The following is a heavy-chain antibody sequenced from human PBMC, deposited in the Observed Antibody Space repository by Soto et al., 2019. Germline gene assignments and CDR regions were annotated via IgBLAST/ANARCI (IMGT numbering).Heavy chain of an antibody. CDR3: ARDNTLVNTAVVSFDY. CDR2: ISAYNGNT. J-gene: IGHJ4*02. Sequence: GTSVKVSCKASGYTFTSYGISWVRQAPGQGLEWMGWISAYNGNTNYAQKLQGRVTMTTDTSMSTAYMELRSLRSVDTAVYYCARDNTLVNTAVVSFDYWGQGTLVTVSS. D-gene: IGHD5-18*01. CDR1: GYTFTSYG. V-gene: IGHV1-18*01.